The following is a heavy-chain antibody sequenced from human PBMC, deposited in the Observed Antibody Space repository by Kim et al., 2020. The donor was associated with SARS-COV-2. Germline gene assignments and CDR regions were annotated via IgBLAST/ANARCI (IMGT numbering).Heavy chain of an antibody. D-gene: IGHD4-4*01. V-gene: IGHV3-74*01. CDR2: INSDGTTT. CDR1: GFTFSSYW. J-gene: IGHJ3*02. Sequence: GGSLRLSCAASGFTFSSYWMHWVRQALGKGLVCVSRINSDGTTTTYADSVKGLFTISRDNAKSTLSLQMNSLSAEDTAVYYCTRDERITVISPGSFDMWG. CDR3: TRDERITVISPGSFDM.